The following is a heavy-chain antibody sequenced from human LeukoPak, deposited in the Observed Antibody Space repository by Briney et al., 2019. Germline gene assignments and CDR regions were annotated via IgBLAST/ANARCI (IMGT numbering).Heavy chain of an antibody. Sequence: GASVKVSCKASGYTFTGYYMHWVRQAPGQGLEWMGWINPNSGGTNYAQKFQGRVTMTRDTSISTAYMELSRLRSDDTAVYYCAREGRYCTNGVCTPPTGFDYWGQGTLVTVSS. V-gene: IGHV1-2*02. D-gene: IGHD2-8*01. CDR3: AREGRYCTNGVCTPPTGFDY. CDR2: INPNSGGT. CDR1: GYTFTGYY. J-gene: IGHJ4*02.